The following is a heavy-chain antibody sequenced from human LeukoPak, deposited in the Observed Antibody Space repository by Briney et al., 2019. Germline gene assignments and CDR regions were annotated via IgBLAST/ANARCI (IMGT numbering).Heavy chain of an antibody. CDR2: ISSSGDDT. Sequence: QAGGSLRLSCAASGFTFSNYAMSWVRQVPGKGLEWVSAISSSGDDTYYADSVKGRFTISRDNSNNTLYLQMNSLRVDNTAVYYCAKDLSGSYGRVYYHGMDVWGQGTTVTVSS. CDR3: AKDLSGSYGRVYYHGMDV. V-gene: IGHV3-23*01. D-gene: IGHD1-26*01. CDR1: GFTFSNYA. J-gene: IGHJ6*02.